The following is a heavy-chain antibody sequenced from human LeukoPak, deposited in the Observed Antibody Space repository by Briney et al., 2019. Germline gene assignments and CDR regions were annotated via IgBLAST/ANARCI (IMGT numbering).Heavy chain of an antibody. D-gene: IGHD6-13*01. CDR2: INYSGSA. J-gene: IGHJ6*03. Sequence: SESLSLTCTVSGGSISSYYWSWIRQPPGKGLEWVGYINYSGSANSNPYLKSRVSISVDTSKIQFSLKLSSVTAADAAVYYCARTTEAHSWRTRYYDYYMDVWGKATTVTGSS. CDR3: ARTTEAHSWRTRYYDYYMDV. V-gene: IGHV4-59*01. CDR1: GGSISSYY.